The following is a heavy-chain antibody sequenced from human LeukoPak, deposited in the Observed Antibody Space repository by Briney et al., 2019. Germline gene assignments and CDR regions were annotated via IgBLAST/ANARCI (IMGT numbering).Heavy chain of an antibody. J-gene: IGHJ4*02. Sequence: PSETLSLTCTVSGGSISSYYWSWIRQPAGKGLEWIGRIYTSGSTNYNPSLKSRVTMSVDTSKNQFSLKLSSVTAADTAVYYCARHRGYGSGSYYSNHYYFDYWGQGTLVTVSS. CDR3: ARHRGYGSGSYYSNHYYFDY. CDR2: IYTSGST. CDR1: GGSISSYY. D-gene: IGHD3-10*01. V-gene: IGHV4-4*07.